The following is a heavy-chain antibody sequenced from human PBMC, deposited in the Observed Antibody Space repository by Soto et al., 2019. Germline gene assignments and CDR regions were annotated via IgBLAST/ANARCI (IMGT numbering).Heavy chain of an antibody. J-gene: IGHJ4*02. V-gene: IGHV1-2*02. Sequence: QVQLVQSGAEVKKPGASVKVSCKASGYTFTGYYMHWVRQAPGQGLEWMGWINPNSGGTNYAQKFQGRVTLXXDXSXXTAYMELSRLRSDDTVVYYCARDGYGDYASRPFDYWGQGTLVTVSS. CDR1: GYTFTGYY. CDR3: ARDGYGDYASRPFDY. CDR2: INPNSGGT. D-gene: IGHD4-17*01.